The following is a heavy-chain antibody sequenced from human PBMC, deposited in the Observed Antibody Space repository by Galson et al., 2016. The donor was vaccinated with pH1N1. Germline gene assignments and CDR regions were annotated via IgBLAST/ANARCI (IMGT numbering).Heavy chain of an antibody. V-gene: IGHV3-7*01. CDR2: IYQDGSEK. CDR1: GFTFSRYW. J-gene: IGHJ4*02. CDR3: AKDVDLSS. Sequence: LRLSCAASGFTFSRYWMSWVRRAPGKGLEWVASIYQDGSEKYYVDSVKGRFSISRDNAKNSLYLQMSSLRAEDTAVYYCAKDVDLSSWGQGTLVTVSS.